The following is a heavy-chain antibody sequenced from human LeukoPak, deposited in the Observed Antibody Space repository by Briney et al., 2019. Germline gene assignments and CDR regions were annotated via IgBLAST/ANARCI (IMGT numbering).Heavy chain of an antibody. J-gene: IGHJ4*02. CDR1: GFTFSSYG. D-gene: IGHD3-10*01. CDR3: AKEGEFSVTLDY. V-gene: IGHV3-30*18. CDR2: ISYDGSNK. Sequence: GGSLRLSCAASGFTFSSYGMHWVRQAPGKGLEWVAVISYDGSNKYYAGSVKGRFTISRDNSKNTLYLQMNSLRAEDTAVYYCAKEGEFSVTLDYWGQGTLVTVSS.